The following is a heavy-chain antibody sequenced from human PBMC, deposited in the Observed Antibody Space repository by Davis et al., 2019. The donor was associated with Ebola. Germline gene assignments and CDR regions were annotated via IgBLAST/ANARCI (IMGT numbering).Heavy chain of an antibody. J-gene: IGHJ5*02. V-gene: IGHV1-2*02. CDR1: RYTFTGYY. CDR2: INPNSGGT. Sequence: ASVTVSCKASRYTFTGYYIHWVRQAPGQGLEWMGWINPNSGGTNYAQKFQGRVTMTMDTSISTAYMELSRLTSDDTAVYYCAREGDSSHYRNWFDPWGQGTLVTVSS. D-gene: IGHD4-11*01. CDR3: AREGDSSHYRNWFDP.